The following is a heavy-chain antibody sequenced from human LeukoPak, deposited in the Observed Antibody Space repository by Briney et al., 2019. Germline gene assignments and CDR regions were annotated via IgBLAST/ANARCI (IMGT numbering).Heavy chain of an antibody. CDR3: ARGIDY. J-gene: IGHJ4*02. CDR2: IYTGGGR. Sequence: GGSLRLSCAASGFTFSSYALSWVRQAPGKELEWVSVIYTGGGRYYADSVRGRFTISSDTSKNMVFLQMNSLRVEDTAVYYCARGIDYWGRGTLVTVSS. CDR1: GFTFSSYA. V-gene: IGHV3-53*01.